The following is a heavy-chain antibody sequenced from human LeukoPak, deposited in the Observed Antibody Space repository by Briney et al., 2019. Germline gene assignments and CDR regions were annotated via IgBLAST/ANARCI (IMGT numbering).Heavy chain of an antibody. CDR2: ISGSGGST. Sequence: GGSLRLSCAASGFTFSTYWMSWVRQAPGKGLEWVSAISGSGGSTYYADSVKGRFTISRDNSKNTLYLQMNSLRAEDTAVYYCAKGHWSAFDYWGQGTLVTVSS. CDR3: AKGHWSAFDY. CDR1: GFTFSTYW. J-gene: IGHJ4*02. V-gene: IGHV3-23*01. D-gene: IGHD2-8*02.